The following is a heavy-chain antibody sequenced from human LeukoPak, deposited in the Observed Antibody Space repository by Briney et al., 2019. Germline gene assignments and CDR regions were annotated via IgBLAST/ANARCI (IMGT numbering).Heavy chain of an antibody. Sequence: ETLSLTCAVYGGSFSGYSWSWLRQPPGKGLEWVSAISGSGGSTYYADSVKGRFTISRDNSKNTLYLQMNSLRADDTALYYCAKDLRLSVGTSPFDYWGQGTLVTVSS. D-gene: IGHD4-23*01. CDR1: GGSFSGYS. V-gene: IGHV3-23*01. CDR2: ISGSGGST. J-gene: IGHJ4*02. CDR3: AKDLRLSVGTSPFDY.